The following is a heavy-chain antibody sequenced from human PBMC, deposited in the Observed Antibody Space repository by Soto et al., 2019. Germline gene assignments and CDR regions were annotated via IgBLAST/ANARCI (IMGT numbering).Heavy chain of an antibody. Sequence: ASVKVSCKASGGTFDSYVISWLRQAPGQGLEWMGGIMPIFGTPNYAQKFRGRVTISADESTSTAYLELSSLTSDDTAVYYCARVHSSGIFYFVDPWGQGTLVPSP. CDR1: GGTFDSYV. CDR3: ARVHSSGIFYFVDP. CDR2: IMPIFGTP. J-gene: IGHJ5*02. D-gene: IGHD3-10*01. V-gene: IGHV1-69*13.